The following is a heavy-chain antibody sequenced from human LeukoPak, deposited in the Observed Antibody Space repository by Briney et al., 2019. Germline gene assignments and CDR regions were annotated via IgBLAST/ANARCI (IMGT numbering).Heavy chain of an antibody. CDR1: GGSLSSGDYY. CDR2: IYYSGST. CDR3: ARVGFYGFDP. J-gene: IGHJ5*02. Sequence: SETLSLTCTVSGGSLSSGDYYWSWIRQPPGKGLEWIGYIYYSGSTYYNPSLKSRVTISVDTSKNQFSLELSSVTAADTAVYYCARVGFYGFDPWGQGTLVTVSS. V-gene: IGHV4-30-4*01. D-gene: IGHD2/OR15-2a*01.